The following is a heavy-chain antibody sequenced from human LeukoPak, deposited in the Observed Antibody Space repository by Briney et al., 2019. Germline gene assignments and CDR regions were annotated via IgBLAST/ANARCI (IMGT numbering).Heavy chain of an antibody. Sequence: HGESLKISCKGSGYSFTSYWIGWVRQMPGKGLEWMGIIYPGDSDTRYSPSFQGQVTISADKSISTAYLQWSSLKASDTAMYYCARSYDSSGYYYRYSDYWGQGTLVTVSS. CDR1: GYSFTSYW. D-gene: IGHD3-22*01. J-gene: IGHJ4*02. CDR3: ARSYDSSGYYYRYSDY. V-gene: IGHV5-51*01. CDR2: IYPGDSDT.